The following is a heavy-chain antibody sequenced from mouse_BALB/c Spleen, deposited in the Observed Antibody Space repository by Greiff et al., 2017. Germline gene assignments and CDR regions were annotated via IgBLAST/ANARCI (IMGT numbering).Heavy chain of an antibody. CDR3: ARDYGSSPVYAMDY. J-gene: IGHJ4*01. CDR2: ISDGGSYT. D-gene: IGHD1-1*01. Sequence: EVQLVESGAGLVKPGGSLKLSCAASGFTFSDYYMYWVRQTPEKRLEWVATISDGGSYTYYPDSVKGRITITRDNAKNNLYLQMSSLKSEDTAMYYCARDYGSSPVYAMDYWGQGTSVTVSS. V-gene: IGHV5-4*02. CDR1: GFTFSDYY.